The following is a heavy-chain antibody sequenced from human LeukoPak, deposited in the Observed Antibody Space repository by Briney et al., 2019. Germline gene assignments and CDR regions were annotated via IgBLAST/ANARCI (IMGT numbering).Heavy chain of an antibody. CDR2: ISRSGSTM. D-gene: IGHD2-15*01. CDR1: GFTFSSYE. V-gene: IGHV3-48*03. Sequence: PGGSLTLSCAASGFTFSSYEMNWVRHAPGKGLEWVSYISRSGSTMYYADSVKGRFTISRDNAENSLYLQMNSLRAEDTAVYYCTRDSGGSLYSGWGQGTLVTVSS. CDR3: TRDSGGSLYSG. J-gene: IGHJ4*02.